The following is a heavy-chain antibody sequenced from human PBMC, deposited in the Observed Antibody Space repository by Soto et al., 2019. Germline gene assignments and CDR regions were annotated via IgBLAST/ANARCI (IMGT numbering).Heavy chain of an antibody. J-gene: IGHJ4*02. D-gene: IGHD1-26*01. CDR1: GFTFSCSA. V-gene: IGHV3-73*01. CDR2: IRSKANSYAT. Sequence: PGGSLRLSCAASGFTFSCSAMHWVRQSSGKGLEWVGRIRSKANSYATAYAASVKGRFTISRDDSKNTAYLQMNSLKTEDTAVYYCTSNAGVGATDYWGQGALVTVSS. CDR3: TSNAGVGATDY.